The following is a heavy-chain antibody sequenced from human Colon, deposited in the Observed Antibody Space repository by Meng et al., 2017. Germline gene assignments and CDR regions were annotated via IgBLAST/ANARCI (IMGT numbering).Heavy chain of an antibody. V-gene: IGHV3-74*03. CDR3: ARGVGVEVAGTLDY. Sequence: GGSLRLSCAASGFTFSSYWMHWVRQAPGKGLVWVSRIKTDGVGTSYADSVKGRFTISRDNAKNTLYLQMNSLTAEDTAVYFCARGVGVEVAGTLDYWGQGTLVTVSS. CDR2: IKTDGVGT. D-gene: IGHD6-13*01. J-gene: IGHJ4*02. CDR1: GFTFSSYW.